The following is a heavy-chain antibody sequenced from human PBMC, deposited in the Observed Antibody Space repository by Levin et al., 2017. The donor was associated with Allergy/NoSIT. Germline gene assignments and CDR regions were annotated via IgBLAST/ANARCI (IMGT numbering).Heavy chain of an antibody. CDR2: ISYDGSNK. CDR3: ARDLNGDYGYFQH. Sequence: PGGSLRLSCAASGFTFSSYAMHWVRQAPGKGLEWVAVISYDGSNKYYADSVKGRFTISRDNSKNTLYLQMNSLRAEDTAVYYCARDLNGDYGYFQHWGQGTLVTVSS. V-gene: IGHV3-30-3*01. J-gene: IGHJ1*01. D-gene: IGHD4-17*01. CDR1: GFTFSSYA.